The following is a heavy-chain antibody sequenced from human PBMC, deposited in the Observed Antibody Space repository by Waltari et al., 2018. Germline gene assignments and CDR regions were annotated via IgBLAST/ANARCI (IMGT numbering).Heavy chain of an antibody. J-gene: IGHJ1*01. CDR3: TRGGHPNS. CDR2: IFADGTT. D-gene: IGHD7-27*01. CDR1: GATIDSNY. Sequence: SGGGLVQPGGSRRPSCTASGATIDSNYMNWLRQAPGKGLEWISVIFADGTTHFADSVRGRFVISRDKSENTLYLQMNFVRADDSSVYYCTRGGHPNSWGQGTLVTVSS. V-gene: IGHV3-66*02.